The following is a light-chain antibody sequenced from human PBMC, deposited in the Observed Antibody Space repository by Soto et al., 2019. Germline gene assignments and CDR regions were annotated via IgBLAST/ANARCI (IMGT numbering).Light chain of an antibody. CDR2: DAS. CDR3: QQDYNSLT. V-gene: IGKV3-11*01. CDR1: QSVSSY. J-gene: IGKJ4*01. Sequence: EIVLTQSPGTLSLSPGERATLSCRASQSVSSYLAWYQQKPGQAPRLLIYDASNRATGIPARFSGSGSGTDFTLTISSLQPEDFAVYYCQQDYNSLTFGGGTKVDI.